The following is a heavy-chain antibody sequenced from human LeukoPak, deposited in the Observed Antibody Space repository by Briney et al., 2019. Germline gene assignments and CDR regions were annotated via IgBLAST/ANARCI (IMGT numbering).Heavy chain of an antibody. Sequence: SETLSLTCAVYGGSFSGYYWSWIRQPPGKGPEWIGEINHSGSTNYNPSLKSRVTISVDTSKNQFSLKLSSVTAADTAVYYCARRYYGSGSSIDYWGQGTLVTVSS. CDR2: INHSGST. CDR1: GGSFSGYY. J-gene: IGHJ4*02. CDR3: ARRYYGSGSSIDY. V-gene: IGHV4-34*01. D-gene: IGHD3-10*01.